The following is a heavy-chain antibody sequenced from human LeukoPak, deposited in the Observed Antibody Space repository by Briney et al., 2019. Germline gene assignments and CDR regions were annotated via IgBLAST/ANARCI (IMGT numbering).Heavy chain of an antibody. CDR1: GGTFSSYA. Sequence: SVKVSCKASGGTFSSYAISWVRQAPGQGLEWMGGIIPIFGTANYAQKFQGRVTITADESTSTAYMELSSLRSEDTAVYYCARAAVAKQWLVPTTIRESQPDQESIDYWGQGTLVIVSS. D-gene: IGHD6-19*01. J-gene: IGHJ4*02. V-gene: IGHV1-69*13. CDR2: IIPIFGTA. CDR3: ARAAVAKQWLVPTTIRESQPDQESIDY.